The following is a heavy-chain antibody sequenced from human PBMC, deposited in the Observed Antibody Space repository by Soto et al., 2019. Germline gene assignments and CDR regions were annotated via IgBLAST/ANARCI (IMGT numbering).Heavy chain of an antibody. CDR1: GFTFSSYA. CDR2: VSGSGGST. D-gene: IGHD3-10*01. CDR3: AKDLWRTMVRGAPNDAFDI. V-gene: IGHV3-23*01. Sequence: PGGSLRLSCAASGFTFSSYAMSWVRQAPGKGLEWVSAVSGSGGSTYYADSVKGRFTISRDNSKNTLYLQMNSLRAEDTAVYYCAKDLWRTMVRGAPNDAFDIWHQRTMVTVSS. J-gene: IGHJ3*02.